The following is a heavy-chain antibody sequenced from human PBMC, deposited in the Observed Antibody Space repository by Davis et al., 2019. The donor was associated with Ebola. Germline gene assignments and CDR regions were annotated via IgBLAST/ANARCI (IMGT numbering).Heavy chain of an antibody. V-gene: IGHV3-21*01. D-gene: IGHD3-10*01. J-gene: IGHJ4*02. CDR3: AKEESSGSYNDY. CDR2: IDDGPRNI. CDR1: GFTFSSYT. Sequence: PAGSLRLSCAASGFTFSSYTLNWVRQAPGKGPEWVSTIDDGPRNIHYADSVKGRFTISRDNAKNSLSLQMNSLRAADTAFYYCAKEESSGSYNDYWGQGTLVTVSS.